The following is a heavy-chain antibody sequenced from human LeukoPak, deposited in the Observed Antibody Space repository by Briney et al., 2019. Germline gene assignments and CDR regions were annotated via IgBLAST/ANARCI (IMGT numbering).Heavy chain of an antibody. Sequence: GGPLRLSCAASGFTFSSYAMHWVRQAPGKGLEWVAVISYDGNNKYYADSVKGRFTISRDNSKNTLYLQMNSLRAEDTAVYYCARDRVGYSGYDGIFDYWGQGTLVTVSS. CDR3: ARDRVGYSGYDGIFDY. CDR1: GFTFSSYA. D-gene: IGHD5-12*01. CDR2: ISYDGNNK. V-gene: IGHV3-30-3*01. J-gene: IGHJ4*02.